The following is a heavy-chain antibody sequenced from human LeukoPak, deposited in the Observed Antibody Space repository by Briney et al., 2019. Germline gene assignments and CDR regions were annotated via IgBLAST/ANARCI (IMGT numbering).Heavy chain of an antibody. CDR3: ARVPGLYYFQY. CDR2: INYSGST. D-gene: IGHD2-8*01. CDR1: GGSIRNYY. J-gene: IGHJ1*01. Sequence: SETLSLTCTVSGGSIRNYYWSWIRQPPGKGLEWIGYINYSGSTNYNPSPKSRVTISVDTSKNQFSLKLSSVTAVDTAVYYCARVPGLYYFQYWGQGTLVSVSS. V-gene: IGHV4-59*01.